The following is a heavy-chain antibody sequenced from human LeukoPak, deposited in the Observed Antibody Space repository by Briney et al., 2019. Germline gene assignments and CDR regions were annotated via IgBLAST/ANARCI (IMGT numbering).Heavy chain of an antibody. CDR3: ARSLYYDFWSGYLHAFDI. CDR2: IKQDGSEK. J-gene: IGHJ3*02. Sequence: PGGSLRLSCAASGFTFSSYWMSWVRQAPGKGLEWVANIKQDGSEKYYVDSVKGRFTISRDNAKNSLYLQMNSLRAEDTAVYYCARSLYYDFWSGYLHAFDIWGQGTMVTVSS. D-gene: IGHD3-3*01. CDR1: GFTFSSYW. V-gene: IGHV3-7*01.